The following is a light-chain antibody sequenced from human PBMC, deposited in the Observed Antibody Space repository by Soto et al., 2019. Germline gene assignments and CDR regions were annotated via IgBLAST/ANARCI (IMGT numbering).Light chain of an antibody. Sequence: EIVMTQSPATLSVSPGEGATLSCRASQNIRSNLAWYQPKCGQAPRLLIYGASIRATGIPARFSGSGSGTEFTHTISRLQSEDFAVYYCQHYGNWPPRYTFGQGTKLEIK. CDR3: QHYGNWPPRYT. V-gene: IGKV3-15*01. CDR1: QNIRSN. J-gene: IGKJ2*01. CDR2: GAS.